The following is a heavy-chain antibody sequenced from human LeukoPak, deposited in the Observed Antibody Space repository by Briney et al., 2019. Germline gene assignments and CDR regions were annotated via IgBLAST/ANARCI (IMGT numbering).Heavy chain of an antibody. J-gene: IGHJ6*02. V-gene: IGHV1-18*01. Sequence: ASVKVSCKASGYTFTSYGISWVRQAPGQGLEWMGWISAYNGNTNYAQKLQGRVTMTRDTSTSTVYMELSSLRSEDTAVYYCASSPNDFWSGYLYYYYGMDVWGQGTTVTVSS. CDR2: ISAYNGNT. CDR3: ASSPNDFWSGYLYYYYGMDV. CDR1: GYTFTSYG. D-gene: IGHD3-3*01.